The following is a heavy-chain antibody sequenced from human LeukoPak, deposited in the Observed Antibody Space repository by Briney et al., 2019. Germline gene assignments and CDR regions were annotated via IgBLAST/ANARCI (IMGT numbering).Heavy chain of an antibody. Sequence: GGSLILSCAASGFTFSGSAIHWVRQSPGKGLEWVGQIGKKDKGYATATAYAASVKGRFTISRDDSINTAYLQMKSLKTEDTALYYCTRDSGTYNWFDPWGQGTLVTVSS. J-gene: IGHJ5*02. CDR3: TRDSGTYNWFDP. D-gene: IGHD1-26*01. CDR1: GFTFSGSA. V-gene: IGHV3-73*01. CDR2: IGKKDKGYATAT.